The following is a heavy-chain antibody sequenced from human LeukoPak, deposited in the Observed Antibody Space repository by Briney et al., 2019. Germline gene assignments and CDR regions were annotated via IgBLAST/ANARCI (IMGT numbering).Heavy chain of an antibody. J-gene: IGHJ5*02. D-gene: IGHD1-26*01. CDR2: IYYSGST. CDR3: ASRPSGSYYDHWFDP. CDR1: GGSISSSSYY. V-gene: IGHV4-39*01. Sequence: SETLSLTCTVSGGSISSSSYYWGWIRQPPGKGLEWIGSIYYSGSTYYNPSFKSRVTISVDTSKNQFSLKLSSVTAADTAVYYCASRPSGSYYDHWFDPWGQGTLVTVSS.